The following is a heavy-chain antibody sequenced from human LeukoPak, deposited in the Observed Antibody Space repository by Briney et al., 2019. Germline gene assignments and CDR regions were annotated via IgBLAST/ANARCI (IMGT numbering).Heavy chain of an antibody. CDR1: GFTFSRYA. CDR3: ARVPIAAAETGH. CDR2: ISSSSSYI. D-gene: IGHD6-13*01. V-gene: IGHV3-21*01. J-gene: IGHJ4*02. Sequence: GGSLRLSCVASGFTFSRYALNWVRQAPGKGLEWVSSISSSSSYIYYADSVKGRFTISRDNAKNSLYLQMNSLRAEDTAVYYCARVPIAAAETGHWGQGTLVTVSS.